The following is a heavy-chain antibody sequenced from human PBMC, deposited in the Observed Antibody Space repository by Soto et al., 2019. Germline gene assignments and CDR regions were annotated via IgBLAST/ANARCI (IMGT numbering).Heavy chain of an antibody. CDR1: GFTFSSYA. CDR2: MSGSGGRT. Sequence: EVQLLESGGGLVQPGGSLRLSCAASGFTFSSYAMSWVRQAPGKGLEWVSVMSGSGGRTFSADSVKGRFTISRDNSNSTLFRHMNSLSAEDTAVYYCAKGGVEVVPTVTTFDYWGQGTLVTVSS. V-gene: IGHV3-23*01. J-gene: IGHJ4*02. D-gene: IGHD3-3*01. CDR3: AKGGVEVVPTVTTFDY.